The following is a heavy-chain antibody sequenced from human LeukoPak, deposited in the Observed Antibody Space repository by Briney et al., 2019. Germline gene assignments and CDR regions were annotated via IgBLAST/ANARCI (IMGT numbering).Heavy chain of an antibody. D-gene: IGHD1-14*01. V-gene: IGHV3-74*01. J-gene: IGHJ4*02. CDR1: GFTFSNYW. CDR3: TRDTFGTEDY. CDR2: INNDASGT. Sequence: GGSLRLSCAASGFTFSNYWMHWVRQTPGKGLVWVAHINNDASGTTYADSVKGRFTISRDNSKNTLYLQMSSLRVEDTALYYCTRDTFGTEDYWGQGTLVTVSS.